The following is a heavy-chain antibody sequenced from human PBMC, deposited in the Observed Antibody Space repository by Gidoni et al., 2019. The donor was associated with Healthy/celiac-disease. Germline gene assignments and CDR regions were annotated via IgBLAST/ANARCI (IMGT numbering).Heavy chain of an antibody. D-gene: IGHD6-13*01. V-gene: IGHV1-46*01. Sequence: QVQLVQSGAEVKKPGASVKVSCKASGYTFTSYYMHWVRQAPGQGLEWMGIITPSGGSTSYAQKFQGRVTMTRDTSTSTVYMELSSLRSEDTAVYYCARGGGIAAPLYYFDYWGQGTLVTVSS. CDR2: ITPSGGST. CDR1: GYTFTSYY. J-gene: IGHJ4*02. CDR3: ARGGGIAAPLYYFDY.